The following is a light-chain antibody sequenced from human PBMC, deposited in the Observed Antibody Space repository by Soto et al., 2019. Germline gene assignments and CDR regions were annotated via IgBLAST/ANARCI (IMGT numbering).Light chain of an antibody. CDR1: SSDVGDYDY. Sequence: QSALTQPRSVSGSPGQSVTISCTGTSSDVGDYDYVSWYQQHPGKAPKLMVYDVSKLPSGVPDRFSGSKSGNTASLTISGLQAEDEADYYCCSYAGSYTYVFGTETKVTVL. J-gene: IGLJ1*01. CDR2: DVS. V-gene: IGLV2-11*01. CDR3: CSYAGSYTYV.